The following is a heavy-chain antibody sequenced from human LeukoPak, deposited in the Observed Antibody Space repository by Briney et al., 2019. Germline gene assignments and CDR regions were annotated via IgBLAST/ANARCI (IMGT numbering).Heavy chain of an antibody. Sequence: GGSLRLSCAASGFIFSSCWMTWVRQAPGKGLEWVANIKEDGSKKNYVESVKGRFTISRDNAKNSLYLQMNSLRAEDTAVYYCARVGRSYYDILTGYYKNWFDPWGQGTLVTVSS. CDR1: GFIFSSCW. J-gene: IGHJ5*02. V-gene: IGHV3-7*03. D-gene: IGHD3-9*01. CDR3: ARVGRSYYDILTGYYKNWFDP. CDR2: IKEDGSKK.